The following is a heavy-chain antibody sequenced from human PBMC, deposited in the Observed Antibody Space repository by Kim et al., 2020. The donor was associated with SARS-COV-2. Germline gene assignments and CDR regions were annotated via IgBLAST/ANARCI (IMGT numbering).Heavy chain of an antibody. CDR1: GFTFSSYA. D-gene: IGHD6-19*01. J-gene: IGHJ4*02. CDR3: ARVVPPVAAFDY. Sequence: GGSLRLSCAASGFTFSSYAMHWVRQAPGKGLEWVAVISYDGSNKYYVDSVKGRFTISRDNSKNTLYLQMNSLRAEDTAVYYCARVVPPVAAFDYWGQGTLVTVSS. V-gene: IGHV3-30*04. CDR2: ISYDGSNK.